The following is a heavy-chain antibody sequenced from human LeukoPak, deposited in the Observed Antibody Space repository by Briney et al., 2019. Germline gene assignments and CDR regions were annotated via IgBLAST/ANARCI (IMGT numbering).Heavy chain of an antibody. V-gene: IGHV1-2*02. CDR1: GGTFSSYA. CDR3: ARDPFWRLDSANLVVPVVWFDP. J-gene: IGHJ5*02. Sequence: GSSVKVSCKASGGTFSSYAISWVRQAPGQGLEWIGWINPNSGGTNYAQKFQGRVTMTRDTSISTAYMELSRLRSDDTAVYYCARDPFWRLDSANLVVPVVWFDPWGQGTLVTVSS. CDR2: INPNSGGT. D-gene: IGHD5-18*01.